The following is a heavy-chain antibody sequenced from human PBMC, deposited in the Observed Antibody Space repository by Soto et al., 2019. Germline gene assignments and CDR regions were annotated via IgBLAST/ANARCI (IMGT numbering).Heavy chain of an antibody. D-gene: IGHD2-21*01. J-gene: IGHJ4*02. V-gene: IGHV3-53*01. CDR1: GFTVSSNY. Sequence: EVQLVESGGGLIQPGGSLRLSCAASGFTVSSNYMTWVRQAPGKGLEWVSVLYSGGSAYYADSVRGRFTISRDNSKNTLYLQMNSLRAEDTAIYYCTSGIVPITYWGQGTLVTVSS. CDR3: TSGIVPITY. CDR2: LYSGGSA.